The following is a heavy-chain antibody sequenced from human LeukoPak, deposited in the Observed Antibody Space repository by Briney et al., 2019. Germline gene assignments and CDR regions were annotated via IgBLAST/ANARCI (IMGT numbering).Heavy chain of an antibody. CDR2: IYTSGST. CDR3: AREFSGADGDFWSGYYEVYFDY. V-gene: IGHV4-4*07. Sequence: PSETLSLTCTVSGGSISSYYWSWIRQPAGKGLEWIGRIYTSGSTNYNPSLKSRVTMSLDTSKNQFSLKLSSVTAADTAVYYCAREFSGADGDFWSGYYEVYFDYWGQGTLVTVSS. D-gene: IGHD3-3*01. J-gene: IGHJ4*02. CDR1: GGSISSYY.